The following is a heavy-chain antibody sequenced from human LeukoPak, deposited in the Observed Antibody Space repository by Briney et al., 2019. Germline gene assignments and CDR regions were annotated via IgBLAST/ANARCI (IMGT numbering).Heavy chain of an antibody. CDR2: ISSSGSTI. Sequence: GGSLRLSCAASGFTFSDYYMSWIRQAPGKGLEWVSYISSSGSTIYYTDSVKGRFTISRDNAKNTLYLQMNSLRAEDTALYYCAKAAYGDYVNWFDPWGQGTLVTVSS. CDR1: GFTFSDYY. J-gene: IGHJ5*02. CDR3: AKAAYGDYVNWFDP. V-gene: IGHV3-11*01. D-gene: IGHD4-17*01.